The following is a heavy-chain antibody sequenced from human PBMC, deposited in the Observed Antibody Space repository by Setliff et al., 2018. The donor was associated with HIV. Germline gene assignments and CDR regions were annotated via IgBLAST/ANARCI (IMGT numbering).Heavy chain of an antibody. CDR3: AREVGGRNTLGSCVLDY. CDR1: GDTFNSYT. J-gene: IGHJ4*02. V-gene: IGHV1-69*10. Sequence: SVKVSCKASGDTFNSYTFTWVRQAPGQGPEWMGGIITILGIPNYAPKFQHRVTISADEPTKTIYMELSNLKSDDTAVYFCAREVGGRNTLGSCVLDYWGQGTPVTVSS. D-gene: IGHD1-26*01. CDR2: IITILGIP.